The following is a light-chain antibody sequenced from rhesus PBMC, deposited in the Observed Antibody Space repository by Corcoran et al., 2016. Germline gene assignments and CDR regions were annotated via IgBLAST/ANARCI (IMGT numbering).Light chain of an antibody. Sequence: DIQMTQSPSSLSASVGDRVTITCQASQGISSWLAWYQQKQGKAPKLLMYAASSLQSGVPSRFSGSGSGTALTLTISSLQPEDFATYYRQQHNSYPPTFGQGTKVETK. J-gene: IGKJ1*01. CDR3: QQHNSYPPT. CDR2: AAS. CDR1: QGISSW. V-gene: IGKV1-33*02.